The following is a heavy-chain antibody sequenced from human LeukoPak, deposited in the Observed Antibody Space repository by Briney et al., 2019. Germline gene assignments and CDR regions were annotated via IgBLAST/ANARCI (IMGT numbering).Heavy chain of an antibody. Sequence: PGGSLRLSCAASGFTFSSYSMNWVRQAPGKGLEWVSYISSSSSTIYYADSVKGRFTISRDNAKNSLYLQMNSLRAEDTAVYYCARDPILLWFGELPSRAYGMDVWGQGTTVTVSS. CDR1: GFTFSSYS. D-gene: IGHD3-10*01. CDR2: ISSSSSTI. CDR3: ARDPILLWFGELPSRAYGMDV. V-gene: IGHV3-48*01. J-gene: IGHJ6*02.